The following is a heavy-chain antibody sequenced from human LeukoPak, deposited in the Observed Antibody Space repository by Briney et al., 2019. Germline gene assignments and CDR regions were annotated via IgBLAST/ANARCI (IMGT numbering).Heavy chain of an antibody. J-gene: IGHJ5*02. V-gene: IGHV4-59*01. CDR1: GGSISSYY. CDR2: IYYSGST. CDR3: ARAGNNWLDP. Sequence: SETLSLTCTVSGGSISSYYWSWIRQPPGKGLEWIGYIYYSGSTNYNPSLKSRVTISVDTSKNQFSLKLSSVTAADTAVYYCARAGNNWLDPWGQGTLVTVSS.